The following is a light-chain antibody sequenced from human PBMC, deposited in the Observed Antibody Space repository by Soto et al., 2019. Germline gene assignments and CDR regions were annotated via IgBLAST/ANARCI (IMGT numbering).Light chain of an antibody. V-gene: IGLV1-40*01. Sequence: QAVVTQPPSVSGAPGQRVIISCTGSSSTIGPGYDVHWYQQLPGTAPKLLIYGDSHRPSGVPDRFSGSKSGTSASLAITGLQAEDEADYYCQSYDRTLSASVVFGGGPKLTVL. J-gene: IGLJ2*01. CDR1: SSTIGPGYD. CDR2: GDS. CDR3: QSYDRTLSASVV.